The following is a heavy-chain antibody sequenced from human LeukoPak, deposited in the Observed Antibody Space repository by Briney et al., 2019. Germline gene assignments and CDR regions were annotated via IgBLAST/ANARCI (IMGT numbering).Heavy chain of an antibody. V-gene: IGHV3-72*01. CDR2: TRNKANSYTT. CDR3: AREDYIYGSGSYYRDYWFDP. J-gene: IGHJ5*02. Sequence: GGSLRLSCAASGFTFSDHYMDWVRQAPGKGLEWVDRTRNKANSYTTEYAASVKGRFTISRDDSKNSLYLQMNSLKTEDTAVYYCAREDYIYGSGSYYRDYWFDPWGQGTLVTVSS. D-gene: IGHD3-10*01. CDR1: GFTFSDHY.